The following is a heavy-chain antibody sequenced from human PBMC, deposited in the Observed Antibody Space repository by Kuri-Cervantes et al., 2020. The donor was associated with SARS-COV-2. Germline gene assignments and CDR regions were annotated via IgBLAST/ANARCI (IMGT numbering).Heavy chain of an antibody. CDR2: ISAYNGNT. CDR1: GYTFTSYG. D-gene: IGHD1-26*01. CDR3: ATVRGGSYYFDY. J-gene: IGHJ4*02. V-gene: IGHV1-18*01. Sequence: ASVKVSCKASGYTFTSYGISWVRQAPGQGLEWMGWISAYNGNTNYAQKLQGRVTMTTDTSTSTAYMELSSLRSEDTAVYYCATVRGGSYYFDYWGQGTLVTVSS.